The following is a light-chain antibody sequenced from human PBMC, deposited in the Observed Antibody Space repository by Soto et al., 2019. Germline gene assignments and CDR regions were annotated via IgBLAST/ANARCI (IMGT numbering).Light chain of an antibody. Sequence: EIVMTQSPAPLSVSPGGRAPLSRRASQSVSSNLAWYQQKPGQAPRLLIYGASTRATGIPARFSGSGSGTEFTLTISSLQSEDFAVYYCQQYNNWPPWTFGQGTKVDIK. CDR1: QSVSSN. J-gene: IGKJ1*01. V-gene: IGKV3-15*01. CDR3: QQYNNWPPWT. CDR2: GAS.